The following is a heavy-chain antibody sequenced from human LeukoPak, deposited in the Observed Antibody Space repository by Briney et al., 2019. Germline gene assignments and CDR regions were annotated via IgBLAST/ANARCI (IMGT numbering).Heavy chain of an antibody. D-gene: IGHD3-10*02. CDR3: ARGFFVRENPGSWFDP. J-gene: IGHJ5*02. CDR2: NTHSGSA. V-gene: IGHV4-34*01. Sequence: SETLSLTCAVYGGSFSGYYWSWIRQPPGKGLEWIGENTHSGSANYNPSLKSRVTISVDTSKNQFSLRLTSVTAADTAVYYCARGFFVRENPGSWFDPWGQGTLVTVSP. CDR1: GGSFSGYY.